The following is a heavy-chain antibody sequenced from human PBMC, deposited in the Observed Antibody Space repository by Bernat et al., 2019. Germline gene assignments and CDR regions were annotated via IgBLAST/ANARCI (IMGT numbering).Heavy chain of an antibody. CDR1: GFTFSSYS. J-gene: IGHJ3*02. CDR2: ISSSSSTI. D-gene: IGHD3-22*01. V-gene: IGHV3-48*02. Sequence: EVQLVESGGGLVQPGGSLRLSCAASGFTFSSYSMNWVRQAPGKGLEWVSYISSSSSTIYYADSVKGRFTISRDNAKNSLYLQMNSLRDEDTAVYYCARDPAPNPGGYDADIWGQGIMVTVSS. CDR3: ARDPAPNPGGYDADI.